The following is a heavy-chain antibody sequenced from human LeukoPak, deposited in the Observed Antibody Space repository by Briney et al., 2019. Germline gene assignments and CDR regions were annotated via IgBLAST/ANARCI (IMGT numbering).Heavy chain of an antibody. CDR3: AKSGYNRFDY. CDR1: GFSFSSYA. J-gene: IGHJ4*02. D-gene: IGHD5-24*01. V-gene: IGHV3-23*01. CDR2: FSGSGGST. Sequence: QTGGSLRLSCAASGFSFSSYAMSWVRQAPGKGLEWVSSFSGSGGSTYYADSVKGRFTISRDNSKNTLYLQMISLRAEDTAVYCCAKSGYNRFDYWGQGTLVTVSS.